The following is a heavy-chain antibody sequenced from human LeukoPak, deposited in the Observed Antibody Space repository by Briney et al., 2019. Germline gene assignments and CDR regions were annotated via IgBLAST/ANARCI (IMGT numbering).Heavy chain of an antibody. CDR2: ISTSSTYI. J-gene: IGHJ4*02. Sequence: PGGSLGLSCAASGFTFSSYSMNWVRQAPGKGLEWVSCISTSSTYIYYADSVKGRFTISRDNAKNSLYLQMNSLRAEDTAVYYCARTGRYSGSWFDYWGQGTLVTVSS. D-gene: IGHD6-13*01. CDR1: GFTFSSYS. CDR3: ARTGRYSGSWFDY. V-gene: IGHV3-21*01.